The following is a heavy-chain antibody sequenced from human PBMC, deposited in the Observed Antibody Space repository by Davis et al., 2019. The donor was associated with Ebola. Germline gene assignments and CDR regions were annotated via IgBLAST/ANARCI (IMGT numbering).Heavy chain of an antibody. CDR1: GFSLSTSGVG. V-gene: IGHV2-5*02. Sequence: SGPTLVKPTQTLTLTCTFSGFSLSTSGVGVGWIRQPPGKALEWLAVIYWDDDKRYSPSLKSRLTITKDTSKNQVVLTMTNMDPVDTATYYCAHVLNIAAAGTSFGNWGQGTLVTVSS. J-gene: IGHJ4*02. CDR3: AHVLNIAAAGTSFGN. D-gene: IGHD6-13*01. CDR2: IYWDDDK.